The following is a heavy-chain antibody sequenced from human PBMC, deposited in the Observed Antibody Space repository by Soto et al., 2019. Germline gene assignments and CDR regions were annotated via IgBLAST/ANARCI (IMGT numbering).Heavy chain of an antibody. CDR1: GGTFSSYA. CDR3: AGLGPPYYHYGMEG. D-gene: IGHD3-16*01. CDR2: IIPIFGTA. J-gene: IGHJ6*02. V-gene: IGHV1-69*01. Sequence: QVQLVQSGAEVKKPGSSVKVSCKASGGTFSSYAISWVRQAPGQGLEWMGGIIPIFGTANYAQKFQGRVTISADRSTGTAYLELSRLRSEDTAVYYCAGLGPPYYHYGMEGLGQGNTVTGSS.